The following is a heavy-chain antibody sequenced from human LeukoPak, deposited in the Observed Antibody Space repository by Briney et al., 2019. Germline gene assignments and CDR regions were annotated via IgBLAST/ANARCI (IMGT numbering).Heavy chain of an antibody. J-gene: IGHJ4*02. CDR1: GFTFSRYS. D-gene: IGHD6-25*01. V-gene: IGHV3-48*01. CDR3: ARRGYSSGWNRFDY. Sequence: QPGGSLRLSCAASGFTFSRYSMNWVRQAPGKGLEWVSYISSSSRTIHYADSVKGRFTISIDNAKNSLYLQMNSLRAEDTAVYYCARRGYSSGWNRFDYWGQGTLVTVSS. CDR2: ISSSSRTI.